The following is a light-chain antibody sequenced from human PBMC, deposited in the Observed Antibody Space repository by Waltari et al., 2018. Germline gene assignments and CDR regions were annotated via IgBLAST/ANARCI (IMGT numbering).Light chain of an antibody. CDR3: QTWGTGTWV. CDR2: INSDGSH. Sequence: QLVVTQSPSASASLGASVKFTCTLTSGHRSYALAWHQQQPEKGPRYLMKINSDGSHKKGDGIPDRFSGSSSGAERYLTISSLQSEDEADYYCQTWGTGTWVFGGGTKLTVL. J-gene: IGLJ3*02. V-gene: IGLV4-69*01. CDR1: SGHRSYA.